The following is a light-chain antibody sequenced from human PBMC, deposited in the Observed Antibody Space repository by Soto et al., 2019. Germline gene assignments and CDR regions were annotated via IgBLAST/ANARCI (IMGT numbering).Light chain of an antibody. V-gene: IGKV3-11*01. J-gene: IGKJ4*01. Sequence: EIVLTQSPATLSLSPGERATLSCRASQSVGSYLAWYQQKPGQAPRLLIYDATDRATGIPARFSGSGSGTDFTLTISSLEPEDFAVYYCQHRGNWPLTFGGGTKVEIK. CDR3: QHRGNWPLT. CDR1: QSVGSY. CDR2: DAT.